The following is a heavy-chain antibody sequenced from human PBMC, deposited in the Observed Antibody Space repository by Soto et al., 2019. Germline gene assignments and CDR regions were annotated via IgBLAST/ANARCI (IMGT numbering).Heavy chain of an antibody. Sequence: QVQLVQSGAEVKKPGASVKVSCKASGYTFTSYGISWVRQAPGQGLEWMGWISAYNGNTNYAQKLQGRVTMPTDTSTSTAYMELRSLRSDDTAVYYCARDYPRGGGTPMASDYYYYYYMDVWGKGTTVTVSS. J-gene: IGHJ6*03. CDR1: GYTFTSYG. CDR3: ARDYPRGGGTPMASDYYYYYYMDV. D-gene: IGHD1-1*01. CDR2: ISAYNGNT. V-gene: IGHV1-18*01.